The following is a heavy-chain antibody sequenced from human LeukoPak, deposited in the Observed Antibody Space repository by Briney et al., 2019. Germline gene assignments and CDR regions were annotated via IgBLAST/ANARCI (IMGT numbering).Heavy chain of an antibody. V-gene: IGHV2-5*02. J-gene: IGHJ5*02. CDR3: AHIVLGDNWFDP. D-gene: IGHD3-10*02. CDR1: GFSLSTSGVG. CDR2: IYWDDDK. Sequence: ESGPTLVNPTQTLTLTCTFSGFSLSTSGVGVGWIRQPPGKALEWLALIYWDDDKRYSPSLESRLTLTKDTSKNQVVLTMTNMDPVDTATYFCAHIVLGDNWFDPWGQGTLVTVSS.